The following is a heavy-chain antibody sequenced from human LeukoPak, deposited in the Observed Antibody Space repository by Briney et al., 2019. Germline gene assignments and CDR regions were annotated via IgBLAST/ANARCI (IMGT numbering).Heavy chain of an antibody. CDR2: IRSKSYGGTT. V-gene: IGHV3-49*04. J-gene: IGHJ4*02. CDR3: TRATRITIFGVKYYFDY. CDR1: GFTFGDYA. Sequence: GGFLRLSCTASGFTFGDYAMTWVRQAPGKGLEWVSFIRSKSYGGTTEYAASVKGRFTISRDDSKSVAYLQMDSLKTEDTAVYYCTRATRITIFGVKYYFDYWGQGTLVTVSS. D-gene: IGHD3-3*01.